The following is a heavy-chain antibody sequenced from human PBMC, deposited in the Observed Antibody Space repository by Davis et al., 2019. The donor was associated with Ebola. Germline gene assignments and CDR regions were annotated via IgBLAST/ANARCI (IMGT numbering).Heavy chain of an antibody. CDR2: ISPHNGDT. Sequence: AADTVSHMASLYTFMSYGISSLRHVPEQRLEWMGWISPHNGDTKYSQKFQGWVTMTRDTPISTAYMELNRLTSDDTAVYSCARDRVCSGATCYAYFNSWGHGTLVTVSS. V-gene: IGHV1-18*01. D-gene: IGHD2-15*01. CDR1: LYTFMSYG. J-gene: IGHJ4*01. CDR3: ARDRVCSGATCYAYFNS.